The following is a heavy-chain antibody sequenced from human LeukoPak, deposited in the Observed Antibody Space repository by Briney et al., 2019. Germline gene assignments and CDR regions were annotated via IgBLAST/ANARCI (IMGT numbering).Heavy chain of an antibody. V-gene: IGHV3-23*01. CDR1: GFTFSSYA. CDR2: ISGSGGST. D-gene: IGHD5-12*01. CDR3: AKDRWLRSRGYYYYGMDV. J-gene: IGHJ6*02. Sequence: GGSLRLSCAASGFTFSSYAMSWVRQAPGKGLEWVSAISGSGGSTYYADSVKGRFTISRDNSKNTLYLQMNSLGAEDTAVYYCAKDRWLRSRGYYYYGMDVWGQGTTVTVSS.